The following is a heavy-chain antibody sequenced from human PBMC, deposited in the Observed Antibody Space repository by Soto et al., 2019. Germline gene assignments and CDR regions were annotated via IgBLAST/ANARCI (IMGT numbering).Heavy chain of an antibody. CDR1: GYSISSGYY. CDR3: ARVYYYDSSGYSDY. J-gene: IGHJ4*02. Sequence: PSETLSLTCAVSGYSISSGYYWGWIRQPPGKGLEWIGRIYHSGSTYYNPSLNSRVTISVDTSENRISLKLSSVTAADTAVYYCARVYYYDSSGYSDYWGQGTLVTVSS. V-gene: IGHV4-38-2*01. CDR2: IYHSGST. D-gene: IGHD3-22*01.